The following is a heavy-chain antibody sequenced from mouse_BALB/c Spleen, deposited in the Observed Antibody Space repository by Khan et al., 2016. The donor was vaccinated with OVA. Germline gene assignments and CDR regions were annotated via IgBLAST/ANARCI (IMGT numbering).Heavy chain of an antibody. Sequence: QVQLQQSGAELVKPGASVKLSCKASGYTFTGDDINWVRPRHEQGLEWIGRIFPGDGTTKYNETLKGKATQTTDKSSSTADVQLSRLTSEASAVYFCARGSTMMSWFAHWGQGTLVTVSA. V-gene: IGHV1S56*01. CDR3: ARGSTMMSWFAH. J-gene: IGHJ3*01. CDR2: IFPGDGTT. D-gene: IGHD2-4*01. CDR1: GYTFTGDD.